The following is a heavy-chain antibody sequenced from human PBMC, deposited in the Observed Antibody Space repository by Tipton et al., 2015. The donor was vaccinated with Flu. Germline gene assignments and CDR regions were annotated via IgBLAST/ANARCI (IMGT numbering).Heavy chain of an antibody. CDR1: GLTFSSYS. CDR2: ISSSSSYI. D-gene: IGHD4-17*01. V-gene: IGHV3-21*01. CDR3: ASLYGDYVGYFDL. J-gene: IGHJ2*01. Sequence: LSLTCAASGLTFSSYSMNWVRQAPGKGLEWVSSISSSSSYIYYADSVKGRFTISRDNAKNSLYLQMNSLRAEDTAVYYCASLYGDYVGYFDLWGRGTLVTVSS.